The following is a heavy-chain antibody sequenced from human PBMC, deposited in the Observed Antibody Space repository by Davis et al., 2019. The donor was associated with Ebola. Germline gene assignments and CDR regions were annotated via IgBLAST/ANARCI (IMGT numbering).Heavy chain of an antibody. CDR3: ARDSSTGVGAIYYYYYYMDV. J-gene: IGHJ6*03. CDR1: GFTSA. D-gene: IGHD1-26*01. CDR2: ISYDGSNK. V-gene: IGHV3-30*19. Sequence: GGSLRLSCAASGFTSAMHWVRQTTGKGLEWVAVISYDGSNKYYADSMKGRFTISRDNSKNTLYLQMNSLRAEDTAVYYCARDSSTGVGAIYYYYYYMDVWGKGTTVTVSS.